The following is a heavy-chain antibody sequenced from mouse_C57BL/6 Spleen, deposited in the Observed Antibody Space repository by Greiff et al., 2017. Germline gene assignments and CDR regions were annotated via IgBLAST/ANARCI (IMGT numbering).Heavy chain of an antibody. V-gene: IGHV14-4*01. Sequence: DVQLQQSGAELVRPGASVKLSCTASGFNIKDDYMHWVKQRPEQGLEWIGWIDPENGDTEYASKFQGKATITADTSSNTAYLQLSSLTSEDTAVYYCTTGYGNYVRFAYWGQGTLVTVSA. D-gene: IGHD2-1*01. J-gene: IGHJ3*01. CDR3: TTGYGNYVRFAY. CDR2: IDPENGDT. CDR1: GFNIKDDY.